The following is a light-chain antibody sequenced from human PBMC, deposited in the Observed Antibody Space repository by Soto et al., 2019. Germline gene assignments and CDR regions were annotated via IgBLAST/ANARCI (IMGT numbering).Light chain of an antibody. V-gene: IGLV2-14*01. Sequence: QSVPTQPASVSGSPGQSITISCTGDSSDVGGYHYVSWYQQHPGKAPKVIIFEVSNRPSGVSSRFSGSRSGNTASLTISGLQAEDEADYYCSSYTSSATLVFGTGTKLTVL. CDR2: EVS. CDR3: SSYTSSATLV. CDR1: SSDVGGYHY. J-gene: IGLJ1*01.